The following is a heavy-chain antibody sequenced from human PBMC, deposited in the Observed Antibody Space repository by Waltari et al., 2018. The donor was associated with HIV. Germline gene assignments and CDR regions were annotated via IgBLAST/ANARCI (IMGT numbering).Heavy chain of an antibody. CDR2: ISGYNGDT. V-gene: IGHV1-18*01. CDR3: ARDHYYGSSGYYSDY. J-gene: IGHJ4*02. Sequence: QVHLVQSGAELRKPGASVTGSCKASGYTFTNYGITWVRQAPGQGLEWMGWISGYNGDTKYAQKVRGRVTMTTDTSTSTAYLEMGSLRFDDTAVYYCARDHYYGSSGYYSDYWGQGTLVTVSS. CDR1: GYTFTNYG. D-gene: IGHD3-22*01.